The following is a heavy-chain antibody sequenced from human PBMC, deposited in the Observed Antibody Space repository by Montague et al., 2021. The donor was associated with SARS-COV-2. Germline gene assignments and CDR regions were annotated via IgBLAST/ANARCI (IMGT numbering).Heavy chain of an antibody. CDR3: ARKEMKYSSIWSTGGNWFDP. V-gene: IGHV4-59*01. J-gene: IGHJ5*02. Sequence: SETLSLTCTVSGGSISGYWSWIRQSPGGGLEWIGYVFYRGTTNYSPSLKSRVTLVVDTSKKQFSLSLRSVTAADTGVYYCARKEMKYSSIWSTGGNWFDPWGQGTLVTVSS. CDR2: VFYRGTT. D-gene: IGHD6-13*01. CDR1: GGSISGY.